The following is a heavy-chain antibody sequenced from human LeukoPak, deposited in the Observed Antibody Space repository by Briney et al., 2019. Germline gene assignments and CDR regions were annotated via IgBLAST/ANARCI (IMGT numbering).Heavy chain of an antibody. J-gene: IGHJ4*02. CDR2: ISYDGSNK. CDR3: AKYELGSSDY. CDR1: GFTFSSYG. Sequence: HSGGSLRLSCAASGFTFSSYGMHWVRQAPGKGLEWVAVISYDGSNKYYADSVKGRFAISRDNSKNTLYLQMNSLRAEDTAVYYCAKYELGSSDYWGQGTLVTVSS. V-gene: IGHV3-30*18. D-gene: IGHD3-10*01.